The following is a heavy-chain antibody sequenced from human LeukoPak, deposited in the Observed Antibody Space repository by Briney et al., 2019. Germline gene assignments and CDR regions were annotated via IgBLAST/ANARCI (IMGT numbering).Heavy chain of an antibody. CDR3: AKTIFGVAPRYGMDV. Sequence: GGSLRLSCAASGFTFSSYAMSWVRQAPGKGLEWVSGISDSGDDTYYADSVKGRFTISRDNSKNTLYLQMNSLRVEDTAVYYCAKTIFGVAPRYGMDVWGQGTTVTVSS. J-gene: IGHJ6*02. D-gene: IGHD3-3*01. CDR1: GFTFSSYA. V-gene: IGHV3-23*01. CDR2: ISDSGDDT.